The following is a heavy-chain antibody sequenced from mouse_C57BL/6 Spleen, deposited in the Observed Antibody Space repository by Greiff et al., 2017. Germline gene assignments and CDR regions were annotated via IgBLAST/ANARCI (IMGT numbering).Heavy chain of an antibody. J-gene: IGHJ4*01. V-gene: IGHV1-26*01. CDR2: INPNNGGT. CDR1: GYTFTDYY. Sequence: VQLQQSGPELVKPGASVKISCKASGYTFTDYYMNWVKQSHGKSLEWIGDINPNNGGTSYNQKFKGKATLTVDKSSSTAYMELRSPTSEDSAVYYCAPMVRYAMDYWGQGTSVTVSS. D-gene: IGHD2-2*01. CDR3: APMVRYAMDY.